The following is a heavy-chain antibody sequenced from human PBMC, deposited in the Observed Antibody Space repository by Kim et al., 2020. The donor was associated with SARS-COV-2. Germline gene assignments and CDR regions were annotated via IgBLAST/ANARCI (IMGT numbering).Heavy chain of an antibody. Sequence: SETLSLTCTVSGGSISSGGYYWSWIRQHPGKGLEWIGYIYYSGSTYYNPSLKSRVTISVDTSKNQFSLKLSSVTAADTAVYYCARDSYYGSGSPRPLGMDVWGQGTTVTVSS. CDR1: GGSISSGGYY. J-gene: IGHJ6*02. D-gene: IGHD3-10*01. CDR3: ARDSYYGSGSPRPLGMDV. V-gene: IGHV4-31*03. CDR2: IYYSGST.